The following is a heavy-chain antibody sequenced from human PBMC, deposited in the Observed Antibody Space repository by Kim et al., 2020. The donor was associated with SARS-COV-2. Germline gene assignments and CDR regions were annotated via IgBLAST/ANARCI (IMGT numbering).Heavy chain of an antibody. CDR3: ARDGIRGIDK. CDR2: NK. D-gene: IGHD1-1*01. J-gene: IGHJ4*02. V-gene: IGHV3-30*07. Sequence: NKYEADSVKGSFTVSRDNSKNTLFLQMNSLRAEDTAVYFCARDGIRGIDKWGQGTPVTVSS.